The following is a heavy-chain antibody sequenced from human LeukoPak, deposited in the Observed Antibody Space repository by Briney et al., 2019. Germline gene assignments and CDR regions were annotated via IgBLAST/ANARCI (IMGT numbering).Heavy chain of an antibody. V-gene: IGHV5-51*01. CDR2: IYPGDSDT. CDR1: GYSFTSYW. D-gene: IGHD3-10*01. Sequence: GESLKISCKGSGYSFTSYWIGWVRQMPGKGLEWMGIIYPGDSDTRYSPSFQGQVTISADKPISTAYLQWSSLKASDTAMYYCARHLDPGSYLNWFDPWGQGTLVTVSS. CDR3: ARHLDPGSYLNWFDP. J-gene: IGHJ5*02.